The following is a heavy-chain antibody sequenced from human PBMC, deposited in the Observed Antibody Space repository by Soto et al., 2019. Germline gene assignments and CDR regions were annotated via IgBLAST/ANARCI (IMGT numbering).Heavy chain of an antibody. D-gene: IGHD3-10*01. Sequence: GGSLRLSCAASGFTFSSYEMNWVRQAPGKGLEWVSYISCSGSTIYYADAVKGRFTISRDNAKNSLYLQMNSLRAEDTAVYYCARDVPQYYYGSGSFGGGNGMDVWGQGTTVTVSS. V-gene: IGHV3-48*03. J-gene: IGHJ6*02. CDR2: ISCSGSTI. CDR3: ARDVPQYYYGSGSFGGGNGMDV. CDR1: GFTFSSYE.